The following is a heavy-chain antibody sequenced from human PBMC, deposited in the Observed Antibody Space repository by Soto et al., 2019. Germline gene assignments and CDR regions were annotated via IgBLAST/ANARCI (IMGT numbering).Heavy chain of an antibody. J-gene: IGHJ6*02. Sequence: GASVKVSCKASGGTFSSYAISWVRQAPGQGLEWMGGIIPIFGTANYAQKFQGRVTITADESTSTAYMELSSLRSEDTAVYYCARVRGDYDEYYYYGMDVCGQGTTVTVSS. CDR2: IIPIFGTA. CDR3: ARVRGDYDEYYYYGMDV. D-gene: IGHD4-17*01. V-gene: IGHV1-69*13. CDR1: GGTFSSYA.